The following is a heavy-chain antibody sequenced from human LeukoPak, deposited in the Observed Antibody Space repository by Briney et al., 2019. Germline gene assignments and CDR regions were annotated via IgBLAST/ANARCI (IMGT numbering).Heavy chain of an antibody. Sequence: GGSLRLSCAASGFTFSSYAMSWVRQAPGKGLEWVSVISGGGGSTSYAVSVKARFTISRDNSKNTLYLEMNSLRAEDTAVYYCTRDWLGIGDYWGQGTLVTVSS. D-gene: IGHD6-19*01. V-gene: IGHV3-23*01. CDR2: ISGGGGST. CDR1: GFTFSSYA. CDR3: TRDWLGIGDY. J-gene: IGHJ4*02.